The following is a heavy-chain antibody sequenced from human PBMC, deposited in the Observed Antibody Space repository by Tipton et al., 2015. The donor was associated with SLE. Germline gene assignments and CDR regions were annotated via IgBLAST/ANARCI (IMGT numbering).Heavy chain of an antibody. Sequence: GLVKPSGTLSLTCAVSGGSISSSNWWSWVRQPPGKGLEWIGEIYHSGSTNYNPSLKSRVTISVDKSKNQLSLRLNSVTAADTAVYHCARGGPLNYYFDYWGQGTVVTVSS. D-gene: IGHD1-1*01. J-gene: IGHJ4*02. CDR3: ARGGPLNYYFDY. V-gene: IGHV4-4*02. CDR2: IYHSGST. CDR1: GGSISSSNW.